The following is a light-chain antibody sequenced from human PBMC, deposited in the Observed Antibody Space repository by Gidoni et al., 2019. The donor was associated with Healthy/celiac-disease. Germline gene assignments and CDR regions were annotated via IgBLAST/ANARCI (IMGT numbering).Light chain of an antibody. V-gene: IGKV1-39*01. CDR1: QSIRSY. CDR3: QQSDSTPLYT. CDR2: AAA. J-gene: IGKJ2*01. Sequence: RVTITCRASQSIRSYVNWYQQKPGKAPKLLIYAAARLQSWVPSRFSGSGSGTYFTVTISSLQPEYLATYYCQQSDSTPLYTFGQGTKLEIK.